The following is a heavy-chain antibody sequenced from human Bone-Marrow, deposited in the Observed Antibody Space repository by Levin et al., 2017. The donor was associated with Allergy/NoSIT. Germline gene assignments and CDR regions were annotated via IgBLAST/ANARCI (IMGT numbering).Heavy chain of an antibody. J-gene: IGHJ4*02. V-gene: IGHV3-23*01. CDR3: VTSGDYGDYGPLY. D-gene: IGHD4-17*01. Sequence: GESLKISCAASGFTFSSYAMSWVRQAPGKGLEWVSAISGSGGSTYYADSVKGRFTISRDNSKNTLYLQMNSLRAEDTAVYYCVTSGDYGDYGPLYWGQGTLVTVSS. CDR1: GFTFSSYA. CDR2: ISGSGGST.